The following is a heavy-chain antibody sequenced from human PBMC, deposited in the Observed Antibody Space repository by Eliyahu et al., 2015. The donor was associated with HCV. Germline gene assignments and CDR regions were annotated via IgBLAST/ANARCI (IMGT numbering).Heavy chain of an antibody. Sequence: VQLVESGGGLVQPGRSLRLSCAASGFTFDXYAMHWVXQAPGKGLEWVSGISWXSGXIGYADSVKGRFTISRDNAKNSLYLQMNSLRAEDTALYYCAKDXDSGSYLGVDYWGQGTLVTVSS. CDR3: AKDXDSGSYLGVDY. V-gene: IGHV3-9*01. CDR2: ISWXSGXI. CDR1: GFTFDXYA. D-gene: IGHD1-26*01. J-gene: IGHJ4*02.